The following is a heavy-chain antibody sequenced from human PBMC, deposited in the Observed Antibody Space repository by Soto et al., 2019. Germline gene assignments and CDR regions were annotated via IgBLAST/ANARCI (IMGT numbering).Heavy chain of an antibody. V-gene: IGHV4-31*03. D-gene: IGHD6-19*01. CDR1: GGSISSGGYY. CDR2: IYYSGST. Sequence: QVQLQESGPGLVKPSQTLSLTCTVSGGSISSGGYYWSWIRQHPGKGLEWIGYIYYSGSTYYNPSLKSRVTLSVDTSKNQFSLKLSSVTAADTAVYYCARDGGSSGWYAIDYWGQGTLVTVSS. CDR3: ARDGGSSGWYAIDY. J-gene: IGHJ4*02.